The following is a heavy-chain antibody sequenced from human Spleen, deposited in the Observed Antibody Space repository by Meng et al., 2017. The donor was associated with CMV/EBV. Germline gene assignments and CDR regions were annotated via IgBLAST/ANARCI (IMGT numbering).Heavy chain of an antibody. V-gene: IGHV4-39*07. Sequence: SETLSLTCTVSGGSISNSSYYWGWFRQSPGKGLEWIGSIYYSGTTYYNPSLKSRVTISVDTSKNQFSLKLSSVTAADTAVYYCARGESSSWYGDYYYGMDVWGQGTTVTVSS. CDR2: IYYSGTT. D-gene: IGHD6-13*01. CDR1: GGSISNSSYY. CDR3: ARGESSSWYGDYYYGMDV. J-gene: IGHJ6*02.